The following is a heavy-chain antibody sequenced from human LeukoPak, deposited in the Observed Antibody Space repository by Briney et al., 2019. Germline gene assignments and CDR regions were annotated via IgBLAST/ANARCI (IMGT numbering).Heavy chain of an antibody. V-gene: IGHV1-58*01. D-gene: IGHD3-22*01. CDR2: IVVGSGNT. CDR1: GFTFTSSA. CDR3: AAAPLYDSSGHTLDY. Sequence: GTSVKVSCKASGFTFTSSAVQWVRQARGQRLEWIGWIVVGSGNTNYAQKFQERVTITRDMSTSTAYMELSSLRSEDTAVYYCAAAPLYDSSGHTLDYWGQGTLVTVSS. J-gene: IGHJ4*02.